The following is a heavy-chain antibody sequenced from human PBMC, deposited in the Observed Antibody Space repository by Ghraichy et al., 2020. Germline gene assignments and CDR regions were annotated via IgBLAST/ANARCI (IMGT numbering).Heavy chain of an antibody. V-gene: IGHV4-4*07. J-gene: IGHJ5*02. CDR1: GGSISSYY. CDR3: ARYCSGGSCYSLRDPEPYNWFDP. CDR2: IYTSGST. D-gene: IGHD2-15*01. Sequence: SETLSLTCTVSGGSISSYYWSWIRQPAGKGLEWIGRIYTSGSTNYNPSLKSRVTMSVDTSKNQFSLKLSSVTAADTAVYYCARYCSGGSCYSLRDPEPYNWFDPWGQGTLVTVSS.